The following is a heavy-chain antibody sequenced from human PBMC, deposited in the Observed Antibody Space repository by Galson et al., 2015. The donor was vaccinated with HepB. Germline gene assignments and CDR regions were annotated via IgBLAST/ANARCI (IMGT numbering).Heavy chain of an antibody. CDR1: GFTFSGSS. CDR3: SRGDYVDY. J-gene: IGHJ4*02. CDR2: IRNKPNNYAT. V-gene: IGHV3-73*01. Sequence: SLRLSCAASGFTFSGSSVHWVRQASGKGLEWVGRIRNKPNNYATAYGASVKGRFTISRDDSKNMAYLQMNSLKTEDTAVYYCSRGDYVDYWGQGTLVTVSS.